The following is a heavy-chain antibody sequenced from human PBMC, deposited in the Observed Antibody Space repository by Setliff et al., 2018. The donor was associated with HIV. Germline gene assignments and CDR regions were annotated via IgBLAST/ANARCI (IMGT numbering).Heavy chain of an antibody. J-gene: IGHJ4*02. CDR2: IYYNGDT. D-gene: IGHD6-6*01. CDR3: VRMEATRPPRGLDY. CDR1: GGFVSRSSYY. V-gene: IGHV4-39*01. Sequence: PSENLSLTCTVSGGFVSRSSYYWGWIRQPRGKRLEWIGTIYYNGDTQYNPSFKSRVIMSVDTSKNQFSLRLISVTAADTAVYYCVRMEATRPPRGLDYWGPGTLVTVSS.